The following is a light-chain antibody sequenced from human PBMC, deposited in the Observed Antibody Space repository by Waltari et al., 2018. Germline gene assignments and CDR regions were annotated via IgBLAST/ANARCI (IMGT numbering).Light chain of an antibody. V-gene: IGKV3-15*01. CDR3: QQYNNWPPWT. CDR2: GAS. CDR1: QSVRNN. J-gene: IGKJ1*01. Sequence: EIVMTQSPATLSVSLGERATLTCRASQSVRNNLVWYQQKPGQAPRLLIYGASTRVTVIPARISGSGSGTEFTLTISRLQSEYFAVYYCQQYNNWPPWTFGQGTKVEIK.